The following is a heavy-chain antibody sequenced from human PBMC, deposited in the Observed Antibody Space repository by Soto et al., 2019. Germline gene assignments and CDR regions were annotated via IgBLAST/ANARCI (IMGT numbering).Heavy chain of an antibody. J-gene: IGHJ4*02. CDR2: ISAGGGGT. Sequence: GGSLRLSCAGSGFTLTRSAVSWVRQAPGKGLEWVSGISAGGGGTYYADSVKGRFTISRDVAKNTVYLQMNSLRSDDTAIYYCVRDLGQQAYSFEYWGQGTVVTVSS. V-gene: IGHV3-23*01. CDR3: VRDLGQQAYSFEY. CDR1: GFTLTRSA. D-gene: IGHD6-13*01.